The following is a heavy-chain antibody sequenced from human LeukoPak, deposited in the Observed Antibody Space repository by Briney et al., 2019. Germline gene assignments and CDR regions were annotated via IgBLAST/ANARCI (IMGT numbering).Heavy chain of an antibody. V-gene: IGHV3-30*04. J-gene: IGHJ3*02. Sequence: GGSLRLSCAVSGCTFSNYFMHWVRQAPGKGLEWVADIASDGSHTFYVESVKGRFTISRDNSKNTLYLQMNSLRAEDTAVYFCARKRQDTVIHSGAFDIWGQGTMVTVSS. CDR3: ARKRQDTVIHSGAFDI. CDR2: IASDGSHT. CDR1: GCTFSNYF. D-gene: IGHD2-21*02.